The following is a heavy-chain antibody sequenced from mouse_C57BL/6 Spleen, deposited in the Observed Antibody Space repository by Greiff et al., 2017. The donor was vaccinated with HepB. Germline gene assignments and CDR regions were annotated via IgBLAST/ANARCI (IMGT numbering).Heavy chain of an antibody. CDR2: IRLKSDNYAT. V-gene: IGHV6-3*01. D-gene: IGHD1-1*01. CDR1: GFTFSNYW. Sequence: EVKLVESGGGLVQPGGSMKLSCVASGFTFSNYWMNWVRQSPEKGLEWVAQIRLKSDNYATHYAESVKGRFTISRDDSKSSVYLQMNNLRAEDTGIYYCTYGTPFAWWGQGTLVTVSA. CDR3: TYGTPFAW. J-gene: IGHJ3*01.